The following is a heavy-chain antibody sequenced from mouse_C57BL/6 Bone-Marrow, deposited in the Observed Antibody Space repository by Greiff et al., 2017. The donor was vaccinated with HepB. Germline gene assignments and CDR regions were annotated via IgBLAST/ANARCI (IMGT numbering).Heavy chain of an antibody. V-gene: IGHV1-59*01. CDR3: ATGTLAY. D-gene: IGHD4-1*01. CDR1: GYTFTSYW. CDR2: IDPSDSYT. Sequence: QVQLQQPGAELVRPGTSVKLSCKASGYTFTSYWMHWVKQRPGQGLEWIGVIDPSDSYTNYNQKLKGKATLTVDTSSSTAYMQLSSLTSEDSAVYYCATGTLAYWGQGTLVTVSA. J-gene: IGHJ3*01.